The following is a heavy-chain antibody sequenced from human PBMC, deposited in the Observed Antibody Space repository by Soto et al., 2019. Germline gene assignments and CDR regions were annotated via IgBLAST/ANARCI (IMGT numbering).Heavy chain of an antibody. CDR3: ARGNPFNYAGFDV. CDR1: GYTFSDFD. D-gene: IGHD3-16*01. CDR2: MNAKSGDT. V-gene: IGHV1-8*01. Sequence: GASVKVSFKASGYTFSDFDINWVRQAAGQGPEWMGWMNAKSGDTFSAQRFQGKFNMTWDTSLSTAYMEVGSLTSDDAAIYYCARGNPFNYAGFDVWGQGTTVTVSS. J-gene: IGHJ6*02.